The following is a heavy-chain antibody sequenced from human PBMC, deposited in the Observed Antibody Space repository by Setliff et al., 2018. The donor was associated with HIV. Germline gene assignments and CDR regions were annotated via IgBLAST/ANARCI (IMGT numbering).Heavy chain of an antibody. CDR2: INPNSDDT. D-gene: IGHD3-3*01. V-gene: IGHV1-2*02. CDR3: ARTEYFDFWSGPRGFDP. CDR1: GYTFTGYY. Sequence: GAPVKVSCKASGYTFTGYYIHWVRQAPGQGLEWMGWINPNSDDTIYAQTFQGRVTMTRDTSTSTAYMELSRLRSDDTAVYYCARTEYFDFWSGPRGFDPWGQGTLVTVSS. J-gene: IGHJ5*02.